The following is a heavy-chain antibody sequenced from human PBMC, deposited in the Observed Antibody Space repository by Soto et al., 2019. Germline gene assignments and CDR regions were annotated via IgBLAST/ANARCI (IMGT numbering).Heavy chain of an antibody. CDR3: ARSQEHGYDDAFDI. Sequence: QVQLQESGPGLVKPSETLSLTCTVSGGSISSYYWSWIRQAPGKGLEWIGYIYHSGSTNYNPSLKSRVTISVDTSKNQFSLKLTSVTAADTAVYYCARSQEHGYDDAFDIWGQGTMVTVSS. CDR2: IYHSGST. CDR1: GGSISSYY. D-gene: IGHD5-12*01. J-gene: IGHJ3*02. V-gene: IGHV4-59*08.